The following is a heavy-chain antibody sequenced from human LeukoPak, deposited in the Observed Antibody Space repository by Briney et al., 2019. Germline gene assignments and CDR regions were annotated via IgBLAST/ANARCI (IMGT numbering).Heavy chain of an antibody. CDR2: IYPLDSEI. V-gene: IGHV5-51*01. Sequence: LGESLKISCKASGYSFTNYWIEWVRQMPGKGLEWMGIIYPLDSEIRYSPSFQGQVTISVDKSITTAFLHWDSLKTSDTAMYYCAATGRSCTGGSCYSDDFDVWGQGTMVTVSS. D-gene: IGHD2-15*01. CDR1: GYSFTNYW. J-gene: IGHJ3*01. CDR3: AATGRSCTGGSCYSDDFDV.